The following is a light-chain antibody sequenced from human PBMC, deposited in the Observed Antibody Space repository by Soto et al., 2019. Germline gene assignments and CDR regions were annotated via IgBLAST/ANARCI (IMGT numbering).Light chain of an antibody. V-gene: IGLV2-23*01. J-gene: IGLJ2*01. CDR3: SSYSGSRTEI. CDR1: SSDVGTYNL. CDR2: EGS. Sequence: QSALTQPASVSGSPGQSITISCTGTSSDVGTYNLISWYQQHPGKAPILMIYEGSQPPSGISDRFAGSKSGNTASLTISGLHDGDEADYYCSSYSGSRTEIFGGGTKLTVL.